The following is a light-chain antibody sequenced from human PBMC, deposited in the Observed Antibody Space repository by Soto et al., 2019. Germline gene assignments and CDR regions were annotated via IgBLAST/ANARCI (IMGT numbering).Light chain of an antibody. CDR1: QSISSW. J-gene: IGKJ1*01. CDR2: DAS. Sequence: DIQMTQSPSTLSASVGDRVTITCRASQSISSWLAWYQQKPGKAPKLLIYDASRLQSGVPSSFSGSGSGTEFTLTISSLQPDDFATYYCQQYNSYSWTFGQRTKVDI. V-gene: IGKV1-5*01. CDR3: QQYNSYSWT.